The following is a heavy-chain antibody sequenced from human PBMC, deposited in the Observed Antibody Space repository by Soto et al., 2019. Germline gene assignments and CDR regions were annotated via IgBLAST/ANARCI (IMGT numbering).Heavy chain of an antibody. Sequence: EVQLLESGGGLVQPGGSLRLSCAASGFTFSSYAMSWVRQAPGKGLEWVSAISGTGGSTYYADSVEGRFTISRDNSKNTLYLQMDSLRTEDTAVYYCAKAYYDFWSGYYGYYYYGMDVWGQGTTVTVSS. V-gene: IGHV3-23*01. CDR2: ISGTGGST. J-gene: IGHJ6*02. CDR1: GFTFSSYA. D-gene: IGHD3-3*01. CDR3: AKAYYDFWSGYYGYYYYGMDV.